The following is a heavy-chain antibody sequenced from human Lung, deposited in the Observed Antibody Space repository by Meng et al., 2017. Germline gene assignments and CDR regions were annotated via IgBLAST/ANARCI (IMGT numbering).Heavy chain of an antibody. J-gene: IGHJ4*02. CDR1: GGPFSSSA. CDR2: IIPLFDTT. CDR3: ARALGLTTMMTY. D-gene: IGHD3-22*01. V-gene: IGHV1-69*01. Sequence: QAPLVHAGAGVKKPGFSVKVSCHASGGPFSSSAISWVRQAPGQGLEWMGGIIPLFDTTHYAQNFQGRVSITADESTRTAYMELSSLRSEDTAVYYCARALGLTTMMTYWGQGTLVTVSS.